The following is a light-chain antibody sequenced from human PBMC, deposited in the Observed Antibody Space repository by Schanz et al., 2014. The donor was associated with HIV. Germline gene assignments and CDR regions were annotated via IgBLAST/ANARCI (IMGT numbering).Light chain of an antibody. CDR2: RSN. Sequence: QSVLTQPPSASGTPGQSVTISCSGSSSNIGSNPVHWYQQLPGTAPKLLIYRSNQRPSGVPDRFSGSTSGTSASLVISGLQSEDEADYYCAAWDDSLNGWVFGGGTKLTVL. V-gene: IGLV1-44*01. CDR3: AAWDDSLNGWV. CDR1: SSNIGSNP. J-gene: IGLJ3*02.